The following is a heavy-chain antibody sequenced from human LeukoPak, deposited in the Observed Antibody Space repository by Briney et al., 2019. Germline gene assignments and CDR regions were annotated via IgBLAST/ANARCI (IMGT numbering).Heavy chain of an antibody. Sequence: SETLSLTCSVSGGSIGRGSYYWGWIRQSPGKGLEWIGSIYYSGSTNYNPSLKSRVTISVDTSKNQFSLKLSSVTAADTAVYYCARVAAKTVDYWGQGTLVTVSS. J-gene: IGHJ4*02. D-gene: IGHD2-15*01. CDR2: IYYSGST. CDR1: GGSIGRGSYY. CDR3: ARVAAKTVDY. V-gene: IGHV4-39*07.